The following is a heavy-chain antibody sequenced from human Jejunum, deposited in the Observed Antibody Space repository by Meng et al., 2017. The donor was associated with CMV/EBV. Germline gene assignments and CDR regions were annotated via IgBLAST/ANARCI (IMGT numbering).Heavy chain of an antibody. Sequence: CTVSGGSIGSSTYYWGWIRQPPGKGLEWIGTISYSGSTYYNPSLKSRVTISVDTSKNRFSLRLSSVTAADTAVYYCAKKYSGSFDYWGQGTLVTVSS. D-gene: IGHD1-26*01. J-gene: IGHJ4*02. CDR1: GGSIGSSTYY. CDR3: AKKYSGSFDY. CDR2: ISYSGST. V-gene: IGHV4-39*07.